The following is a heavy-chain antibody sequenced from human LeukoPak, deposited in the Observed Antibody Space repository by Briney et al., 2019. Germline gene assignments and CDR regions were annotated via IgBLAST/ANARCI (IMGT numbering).Heavy chain of an antibody. Sequence: ASVKVPCKASGYTFTGYYMHWVRQAPGQGLEWVGWISTYNGNTNYAPNIQDRVTMTTDTSTSTAYMELRSLRSDDTAVYYCARDERRLRYFDWLLSYDAFDIWGQGTMVTVSS. D-gene: IGHD3-9*01. CDR2: ISTYNGNT. CDR1: GYTFTGYY. J-gene: IGHJ3*02. V-gene: IGHV1-18*04. CDR3: ARDERRLRYFDWLLSYDAFDI.